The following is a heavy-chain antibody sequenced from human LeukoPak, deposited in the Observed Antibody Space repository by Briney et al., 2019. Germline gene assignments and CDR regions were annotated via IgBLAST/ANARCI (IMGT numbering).Heavy chain of an antibody. CDR2: VIPNNGGT. J-gene: IGHJ5*02. CDR3: ARGDPYVGLPS. D-gene: IGHD1-26*01. Sequence: ASVKVSCKASGYTFTGFYIHWVRQAPGQGFEWMGWVIPNNGGTNYAQNFQGRVTMTRDTSITTAYMELSSLRSDDTAVYYCARGDPYVGLPSWGQGTLVTVSS. CDR1: GYTFTGFY. V-gene: IGHV1-2*02.